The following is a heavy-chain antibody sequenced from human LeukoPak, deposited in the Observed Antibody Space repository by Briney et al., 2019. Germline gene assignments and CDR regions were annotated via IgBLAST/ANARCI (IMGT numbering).Heavy chain of an antibody. V-gene: IGHV3-43*01. CDR3: AKGDVDSPRYFYY. CDR1: GFMFDDNT. Sequence: GGSLRLSCAASGFMFDDNTLPTVRQAPGKGLEWVSLINWDGGSTYYAGSVKGRFTISRDNSKNSLYLQMNSLRTEDTALYYCAKGDVDSPRYFYYGGQGTLVTVSS. CDR2: INWDGGST. D-gene: IGHD5-18*01. J-gene: IGHJ4*02.